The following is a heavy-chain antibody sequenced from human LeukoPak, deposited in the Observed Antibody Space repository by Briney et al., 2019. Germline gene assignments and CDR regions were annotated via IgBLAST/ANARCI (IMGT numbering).Heavy chain of an antibody. Sequence: ASVKVSCKASGYTFPSYFMHWVRQAPGQGLEWMGIINPTGGSTTYAQKFQGRVTMTRDTSTSTVYMELSSLRSDDTAVYYCARDRVLSRWVAGTGWFDPWGQGTLVTVSS. J-gene: IGHJ5*02. D-gene: IGHD2-15*01. CDR1: GYTFPSYF. V-gene: IGHV1-46*01. CDR3: ARDRVLSRWVAGTGWFDP. CDR2: INPTGGST.